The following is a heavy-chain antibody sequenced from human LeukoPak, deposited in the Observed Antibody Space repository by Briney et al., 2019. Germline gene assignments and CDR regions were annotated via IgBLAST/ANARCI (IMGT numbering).Heavy chain of an antibody. V-gene: IGHV3-30*04. CDR3: ARDQTYYYDSSGYLFDY. D-gene: IGHD3-22*01. CDR1: GFTFSSYA. Sequence: GRSLRLSCAASGFTFSSYAMHWVRQAPGKGLEGVAVISYDGSNKYYADSVKGRFTISRDNSKNTLYLQMNSLRAEDTAVYYCARDQTYYYDSSGYLFDYWGQGTLVTVSS. CDR2: ISYDGSNK. J-gene: IGHJ4*02.